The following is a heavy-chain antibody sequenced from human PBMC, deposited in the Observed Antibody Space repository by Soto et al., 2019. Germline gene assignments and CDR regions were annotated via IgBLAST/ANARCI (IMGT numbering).Heavy chain of an antibody. CDR1: GFTFSSYW. Sequence: GGSLRLSCSASGFTFSSYWMSWVRQAPGKGLEWVANIKQDGSEKYYVDSVKGRFTISRDNAKNSLYLQMNSLRAEDTAVYYCARDSVVVVVAATPHFDYWGEGTPGNVSS. D-gene: IGHD2-15*01. J-gene: IGHJ4*02. CDR3: ARDSVVVVVAATPHFDY. CDR2: IKQDGSEK. V-gene: IGHV3-7*03.